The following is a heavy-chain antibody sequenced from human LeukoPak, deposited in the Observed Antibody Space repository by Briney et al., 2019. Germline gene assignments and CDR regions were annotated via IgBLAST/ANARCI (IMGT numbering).Heavy chain of an antibody. Sequence: GGSLRLSCAASGFTFSSYWMSWVRQAPGKGLEWVANIRQDGNVKYYVDSVKGRFTMSRDNAKNSLYLQMNTLRAEDTAVYYCARRDSSGYPLFDYWGQGALVTVSS. CDR3: ARRDSSGYPLFDY. J-gene: IGHJ4*02. V-gene: IGHV3-7*05. CDR2: IRQDGNVK. D-gene: IGHD3-22*01. CDR1: GFTFSSYW.